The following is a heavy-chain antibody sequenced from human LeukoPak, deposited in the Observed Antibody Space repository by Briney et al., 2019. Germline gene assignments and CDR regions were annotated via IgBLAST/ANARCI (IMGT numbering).Heavy chain of an antibody. Sequence: PGGSLRLSCAASGFTFSSYATSCVRQAPGKGLTWVSAISASGGSTYYADSVKGRFTISRDNSQNTLYLQVNSLRAEDTAVYYCAKGLVPAAIRVVDYWGQGTLVTVSS. CDR1: GFTFSSYA. J-gene: IGHJ4*02. V-gene: IGHV3-23*01. CDR3: AKGLVPAAIRVVDY. CDR2: ISASGGST. D-gene: IGHD2-2*01.